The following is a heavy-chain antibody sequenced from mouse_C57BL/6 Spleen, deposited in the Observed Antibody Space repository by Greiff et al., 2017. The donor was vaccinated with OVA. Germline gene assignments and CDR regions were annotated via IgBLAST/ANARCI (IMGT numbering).Heavy chain of an antibody. V-gene: IGHV5-17*01. CDR1: GFTFSDYG. CDR2: ISSGSSTI. D-gene: IGHD2-4*01. J-gene: IGHJ2*01. CDR3: ARTIYYDYDGGFDY. Sequence: EVHLVESGGGLVKPGGSLKLSCAASGFTFSDYGMHWVRQAPETGLEWVAYISSGSSTIYYADTVQGRFTISRDNAKNTLFLQMTSLRSDDTAMYYCARTIYYDYDGGFDYWGQGTTLTVSS.